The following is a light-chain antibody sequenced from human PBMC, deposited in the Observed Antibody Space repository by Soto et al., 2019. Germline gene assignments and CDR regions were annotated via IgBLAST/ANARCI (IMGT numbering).Light chain of an antibody. CDR2: KAS. V-gene: IGKV1-5*03. J-gene: IGKJ4*01. CDR1: QSVTTW. Sequence: GDRVTITCRASQSVTTWSAWYQQKPGKAPKILISKASNLQSAVPSRFSAIGSGTEFTLTISSLQPDDFGTYYCQQYDSYPLTFGGGTQVEIK. CDR3: QQYDSYPLT.